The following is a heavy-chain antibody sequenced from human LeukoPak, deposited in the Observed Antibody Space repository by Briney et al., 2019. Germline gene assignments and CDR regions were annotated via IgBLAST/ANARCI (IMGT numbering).Heavy chain of an antibody. CDR2: IYYSGST. CDR3: ARHLHYGYCSGGSCPYFDY. V-gene: IGHV4-39*01. J-gene: IGHJ4*02. D-gene: IGHD2-15*01. Sequence: SETLSLTCTVSGGSISSSSYYWGWIRQPPGKGLEWIGSIYYSGSTYYNPSLKSRVTISVDTSKNQFSLKLSSVTAADTAVYYCARHLHYGYCSGGSCPYFDYWGQGTLVTVSS. CDR1: GGSISSSSYY.